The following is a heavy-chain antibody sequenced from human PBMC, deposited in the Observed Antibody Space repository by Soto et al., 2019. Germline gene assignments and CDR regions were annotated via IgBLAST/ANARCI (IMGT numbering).Heavy chain of an antibody. CDR1: GGTFSSYA. D-gene: IGHD6-13*01. J-gene: IGHJ6*02. Sequence: QVQLVQSGAEVKKPGSSVKVSCKASGGTFSSYAISWVRQAPGQGPEWMGGIIPIFGTANYAQKFQGRVTITADESTSTAYMELSSLRSEDTAVYYCARGTAAGTWSHREYYGMDVWGQGTTVTVSS. CDR3: ARGTAAGTWSHREYYGMDV. V-gene: IGHV1-69*01. CDR2: IIPIFGTA.